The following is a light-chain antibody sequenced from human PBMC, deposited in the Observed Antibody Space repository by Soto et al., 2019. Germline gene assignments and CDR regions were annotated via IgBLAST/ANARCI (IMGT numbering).Light chain of an antibody. CDR2: DVS. V-gene: IGLV2-11*01. J-gene: IGLJ1*01. Sequence: QSALTQPRSVSGSPGQPVTISCTGTSSDVGGYNYVSWYQQYSGKAPKVMIYDVSKRPSGVPDRFSGSKSGNTASLTISGLQAEDEADYYCCSYAASNTFVFGTGTKLTVL. CDR1: SSDVGGYNY. CDR3: CSYAASNTFV.